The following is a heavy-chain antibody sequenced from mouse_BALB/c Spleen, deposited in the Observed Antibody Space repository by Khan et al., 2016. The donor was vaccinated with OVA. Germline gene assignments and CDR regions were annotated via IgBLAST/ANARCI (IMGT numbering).Heavy chain of an antibody. CDR3: ARQLRLRRGFAY. CDR1: GFTFSSYA. D-gene: IGHD1-2*01. Sequence: EVQGVESGGGLVKPGGSLKLSCAASGFTFSSYAMPWVRQTPEKRLEWVATISSGGSYTYYPDSVKGRFTISRDNAKNTLYLQMSSLRSEATASYCCARQLRLRRGFAYWGQGTLVTVSA. J-gene: IGHJ3*01. V-gene: IGHV5-9-3*01. CDR2: ISSGGSYT.